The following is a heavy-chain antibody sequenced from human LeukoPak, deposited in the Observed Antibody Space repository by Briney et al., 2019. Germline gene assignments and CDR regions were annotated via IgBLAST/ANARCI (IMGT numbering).Heavy chain of an antibody. V-gene: IGHV4-39*01. CDR3: ARPDRLTGLDI. CDR2: IYYSGST. CDR1: GGSISSSSYY. D-gene: IGHD3-16*01. Sequence: SETLSLTCTVSGGSISSSSYYWGWIRQPPGKGLEWIGSIYYSGSTYYNPSLKSRVTISVDTSKNQFSLKLSSVTAADTAVYYCARPDRLTGLDIWGQGTMVTVSS. J-gene: IGHJ3*02.